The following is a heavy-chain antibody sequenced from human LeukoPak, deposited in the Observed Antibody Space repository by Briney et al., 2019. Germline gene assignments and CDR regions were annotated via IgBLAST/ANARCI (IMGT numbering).Heavy chain of an antibody. Sequence: SVKVSCKASGGTFSSYAISWVRQAPGQGLEWMGGIIPIFGTANYAQKFQGRVTITADESTSTAYLELSSLRSEDTAVYYCATLRRGWYGGGYYYYYGMDVWGKGTTVTVSS. CDR2: IIPIFGTA. CDR3: ATLRRGWYGGGYYYYYGMDV. V-gene: IGHV1-69*13. J-gene: IGHJ6*04. D-gene: IGHD6-19*01. CDR1: GGTFSSYA.